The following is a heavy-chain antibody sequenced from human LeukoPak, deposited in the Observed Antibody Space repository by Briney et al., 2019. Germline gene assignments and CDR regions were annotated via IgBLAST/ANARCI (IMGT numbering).Heavy chain of an antibody. CDR2: ISWNSGSI. CDR1: GFTFDDYA. J-gene: IGHJ6*02. V-gene: IGHV3-9*01. D-gene: IGHD3-9*01. Sequence: PGGSLRLSCAASGFTFDDYAMHWVRQAPGKGLEWVSGISWNSGSIGYADSVKGRFTISRDNAKNSLYLQMNSLRAEDTALYYCAKDLLTGSSPGSYGMDVWGQGTTVTVSS. CDR3: AKDLLTGSSPGSYGMDV.